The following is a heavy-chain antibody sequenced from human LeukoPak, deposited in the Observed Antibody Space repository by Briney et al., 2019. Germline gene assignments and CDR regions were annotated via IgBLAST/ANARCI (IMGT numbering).Heavy chain of an antibody. Sequence: GASVKVSCKASGGTFISYTISWVRQAPGQGLEWMGRIIPILGIANYAQKFQGRVTITADKSTSTAYKELSSLRSEDTAVYYCARELHEPAMVTKDWFDPWGQGTLVTVSS. J-gene: IGHJ5*02. CDR1: GGTFISYT. CDR3: ARELHEPAMVTKDWFDP. CDR2: IIPILGIA. D-gene: IGHD5-18*01. V-gene: IGHV1-69*04.